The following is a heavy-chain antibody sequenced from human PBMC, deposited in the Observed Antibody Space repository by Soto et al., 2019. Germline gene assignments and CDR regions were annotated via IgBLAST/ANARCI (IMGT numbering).Heavy chain of an antibody. Sequence: SETLALTSAVSCGSFTSNTCLTLVRQPPGQGLEWIGEIYRTGSTNYNPSLKSRVTISLDKSENQFSLKVTSLTAADTAVYYCASRDPGTSVDYWGQGTLVTVSS. D-gene: IGHD1-7*01. V-gene: IGHV4-4*02. CDR2: IYRTGST. J-gene: IGHJ4*02. CDR3: ASRDPGTSVDY. CDR1: CGSFTSNTC.